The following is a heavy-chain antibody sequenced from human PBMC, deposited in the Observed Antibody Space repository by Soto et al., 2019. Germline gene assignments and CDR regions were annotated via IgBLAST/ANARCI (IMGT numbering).Heavy chain of an antibody. J-gene: IGHJ4*02. CDR2: IDPSDSYT. CDR3: ARHGKGVVVVPADTPDY. CDR1: GYSWTSDC. Sequence: GESLKISCKGSGYSWTSDCISWVRQMPWKVLEWMGRIDPSDSYTNYSPSFQGHVTISADKSISTAYLQWSSLKASDTAMYYCARHGKGVVVVPADTPDYWGQGTLVTVSS. D-gene: IGHD2-2*01. V-gene: IGHV5-10-1*01.